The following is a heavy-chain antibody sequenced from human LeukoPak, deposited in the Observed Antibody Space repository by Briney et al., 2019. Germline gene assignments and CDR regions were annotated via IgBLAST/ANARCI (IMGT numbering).Heavy chain of an antibody. J-gene: IGHJ4*02. CDR3: ARLTRWFGESSVDY. V-gene: IGHV3-21*01. Sequence: GGSLRLSCAASGFTFSSYSMNWVRQAPGKGLEWVSSISSSSSYIYYADSVKGRLTISRDNAKNSLYLQMNSLRAEDTAVYYCARLTRWFGESSVDYWGQGTLVTVSS. D-gene: IGHD3-10*01. CDR1: GFTFSSYS. CDR2: ISSSSSYI.